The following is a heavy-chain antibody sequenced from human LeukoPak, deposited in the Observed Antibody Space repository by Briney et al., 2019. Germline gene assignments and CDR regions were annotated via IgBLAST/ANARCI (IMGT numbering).Heavy chain of an antibody. J-gene: IGHJ3*02. CDR2: ISSSSSYI. V-gene: IGHV3-21*01. CDR3: ARGGDTAMVTPLGAFDI. D-gene: IGHD5-18*01. Sequence: AGGSLRLSCAASGFTFSSYSMNWVRQAPGKGLEWVSSISSSSSYIYYADSVKGRFTISRDNAKNSLYLQMNSLRAEDTAVCYCARGGDTAMVTPLGAFDIWGQGTMVTVSS. CDR1: GFTFSSYS.